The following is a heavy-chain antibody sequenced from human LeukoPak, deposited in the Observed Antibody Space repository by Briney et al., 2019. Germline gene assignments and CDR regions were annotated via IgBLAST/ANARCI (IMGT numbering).Heavy chain of an antibody. CDR3: HMYYYDSSGYYFVY. D-gene: IGHD3-22*01. V-gene: IGHV4-4*07. J-gene: IGHJ4*02. CDR1: SGPISSYH. Sequence: SETLSLTCTVSSGPISSYHWSWTRQPAGKGLEWIGRIHTSGSTNYNPSLKSRVTMSLDTSKNQFSLKLSSVTAADTAVYYCHMYYYDSSGYYFVYWGQGTLVTVSS. CDR2: IHTSGST.